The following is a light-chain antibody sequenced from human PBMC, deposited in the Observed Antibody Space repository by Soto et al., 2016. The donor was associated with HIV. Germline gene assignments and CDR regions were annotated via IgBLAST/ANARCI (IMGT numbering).Light chain of an antibody. CDR1: QRIRTW. J-gene: IGKJ1*01. V-gene: IGKV1-5*03. CDR2: KAS. CDR3: QQYNTYPWT. Sequence: DIQMTQSPSTLSASIGDRVTITCRASQRIRTWLAWFQQRPGKVPNLLIYKASTLKSGVPSRFSGSGSGTEFTLTITTLQSEDVANYYCQQYNTYPWTFGQGTQRWKS.